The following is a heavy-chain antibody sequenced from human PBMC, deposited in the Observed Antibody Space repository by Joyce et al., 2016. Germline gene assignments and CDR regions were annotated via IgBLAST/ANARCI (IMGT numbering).Heavy chain of an antibody. D-gene: IGHD4-23*01. V-gene: IGHV3-30*04. CDR2: ISYDGSSK. Sequence: QVQLVESGGGVVQPGRSLRLSCAASGFTFSSYAMHWVRQAPGKGLEWVAVISYDGSSKYYADSVKGRFTISRDNSKNTLYLQMNSLRAEDTAVYYCARRRTVVTDFDYWGQGTLVTVSS. J-gene: IGHJ4*02. CDR3: ARRRTVVTDFDY. CDR1: GFTFSSYA.